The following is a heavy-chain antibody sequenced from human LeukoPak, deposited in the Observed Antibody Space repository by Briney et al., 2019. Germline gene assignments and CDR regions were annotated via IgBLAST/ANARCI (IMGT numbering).Heavy chain of an antibody. CDR3: ARVKLAANDAFDI. V-gene: IGHV3-74*01. Sequence: GGSLRLSCAASGFIFSKWWMHWVRQVPGKGLVWLSRINSDESRTTYADSVKGRFTISRDNAKNTLYLQMNSLRAEDTAVYYCARVKLAANDAFDIWGPGTMVTVSS. CDR1: GFIFSKWW. D-gene: IGHD2-15*01. J-gene: IGHJ3*02. CDR2: INSDESRT.